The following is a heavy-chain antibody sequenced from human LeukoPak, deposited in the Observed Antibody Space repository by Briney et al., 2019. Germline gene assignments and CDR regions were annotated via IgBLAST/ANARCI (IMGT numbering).Heavy chain of an antibody. CDR2: MEYSVST. CDR3: VTYRPGDISWFDP. D-gene: IGHD2-21*01. CDR1: GASIRTANYY. V-gene: IGHV4-31*03. Sequence: SQTLSLTCTVAGASIRTANYYWSWIRQYPGKGLEWIGYMEYSVSTRYNPSLKSRVVISADTSKNQFSLNLRSVTAADSAIYYCVTYRPGDISWFDPWGQGILVTVSS. J-gene: IGHJ5*02.